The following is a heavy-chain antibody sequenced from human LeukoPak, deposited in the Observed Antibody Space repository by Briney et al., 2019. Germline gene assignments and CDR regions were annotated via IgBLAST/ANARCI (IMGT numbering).Heavy chain of an antibody. J-gene: IGHJ6*03. Sequence: GGSLRLSCAASGFTFNNYAATWVRQAPGKGLEWVSAIGGSGRSTFYAVSVKGRFTISRDSSKKTVYLHMDSLRVEDTAVYYCAKSMTTVTTYYYYYMDVWGKGTTVTVSS. CDR3: AKSMTTVTTYYYYYMDV. V-gene: IGHV3-23*01. CDR2: IGGSGRST. D-gene: IGHD4-11*01. CDR1: GFTFNNYA.